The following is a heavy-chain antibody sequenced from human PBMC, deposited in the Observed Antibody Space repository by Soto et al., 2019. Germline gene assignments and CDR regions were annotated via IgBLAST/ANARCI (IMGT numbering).Heavy chain of an antibody. Sequence: ASVKVSCKASGYTFTSYGIVWVRQAPGQGLEWMGWISPYSGETRYAEKFQDRVTLTTDTSTKTAYMDLRNLKSDDTAMYWCARGPVAGSDFWGQGTLVTVSS. CDR3: ARGPVAGSDF. CDR2: ISPYSGET. J-gene: IGHJ4*02. V-gene: IGHV1-18*04. D-gene: IGHD6-19*01. CDR1: GYTFTSYG.